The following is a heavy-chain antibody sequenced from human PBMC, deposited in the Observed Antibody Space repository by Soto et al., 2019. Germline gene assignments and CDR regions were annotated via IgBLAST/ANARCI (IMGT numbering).Heavy chain of an antibody. D-gene: IGHD3-10*02. J-gene: IGHJ5*01. CDR2: IFYRGRT. Sequence: QVQLQESGPGLGKPSGPRSLTCPASGGSISINYWGWNGQPPGKGLECIGFIFYRGRTTYNPPLXXRXXISIDTSEYQFSLKLNSVTAADTAVYYCASMIGDPVLSFDSWGQGTLVAVSS. V-gene: IGHV4-59*01. CDR3: ASMIGDPVLSFDS. CDR1: GGSISINY.